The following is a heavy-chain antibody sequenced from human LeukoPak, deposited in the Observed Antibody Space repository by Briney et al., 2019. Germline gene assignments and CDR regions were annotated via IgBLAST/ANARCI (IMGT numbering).Heavy chain of an antibody. CDR2: INPNSGGT. CDR1: GYTFTGYY. CDR3: AREGITMVRGAFYYYYYMDV. J-gene: IGHJ6*03. V-gene: IGHV1-2*02. Sequence: APVKVSCKASGYTFTGYYMHWVRQAPGQGLEWMGWINPNSGGTNYAQKFQGRVTMTRDTSISTAYMELSRLRSDDTAVYYCAREGITMVRGAFYYYYYMDVWGKGTTVTVSS. D-gene: IGHD3-10*01.